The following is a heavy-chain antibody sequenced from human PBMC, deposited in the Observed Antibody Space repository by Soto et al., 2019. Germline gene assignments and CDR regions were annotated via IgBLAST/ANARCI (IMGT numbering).Heavy chain of an antibody. CDR3: AKFYVETGGSSGWPWTFHY. D-gene: IGHD6-25*01. Sequence: EVQLLESGGGLVQPGRSLRLSCAASGFTFSSYAMSWVRQAPGKGLEWVSAISGSGGTTYYAASVKGRFTISRDNSKNTLFLQMNSLRAEDTAVYYCAKFYVETGGSSGWPWTFHYWGNGTLVTVSS. V-gene: IGHV3-23*01. CDR1: GFTFSSYA. J-gene: IGHJ4*01. CDR2: ISGSGGTT.